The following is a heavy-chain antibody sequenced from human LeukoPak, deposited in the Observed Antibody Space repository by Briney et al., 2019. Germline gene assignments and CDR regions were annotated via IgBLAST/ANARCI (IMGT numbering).Heavy chain of an antibody. CDR1: GYSFTGYW. D-gene: IGHD3-22*01. J-gene: IGHJ4*02. CDR3: AGHGGDTYYYDSSGRSPPDY. V-gene: IGHV5-51*01. CDR2: IYPGDSDT. Sequence: GESLKISCKGSGYSFTGYWIGWVRQMPGKGLEWMGIIYPGDSDTRYSPSFQGQVTISADKSISTAYLQWSSLKASDTAMYYCAGHGGDTYYYDSSGRSPPDYWGQGTLVTVSS.